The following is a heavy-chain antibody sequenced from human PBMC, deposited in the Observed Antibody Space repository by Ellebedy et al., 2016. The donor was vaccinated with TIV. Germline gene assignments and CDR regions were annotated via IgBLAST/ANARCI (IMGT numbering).Heavy chain of an antibody. Sequence: GESLKISCAASGSTFSSHAMLWVRQAPGKGLGWVAAISYDGNNKYYADSVKGRFTISRDNSKNMLYLQMNSLTTEDTDVYYCARDLYFGEGDALDIWGQGTMVTVSS. V-gene: IGHV3-30-3*01. CDR3: ARDLYFGEGDALDI. CDR2: ISYDGNNK. D-gene: IGHD3-10*01. J-gene: IGHJ3*02. CDR1: GSTFSSHA.